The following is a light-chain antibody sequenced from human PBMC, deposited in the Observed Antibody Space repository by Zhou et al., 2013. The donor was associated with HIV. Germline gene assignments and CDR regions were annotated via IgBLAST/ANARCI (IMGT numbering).Light chain of an antibody. V-gene: IGKV3-20*01. Sequence: EIVLTQYPATLSLSPGERATLSCRASQSVSSSYLAWYQQKPGQAPRLLIYGASSRATGIPDRFSGSGSGTDFTLTISRLEPEDFAVYYCQQYGSSPLTFGGGTKVEIK. CDR2: GAS. J-gene: IGKJ4*01. CDR1: QSVSSSY. CDR3: QQYGSSPLT.